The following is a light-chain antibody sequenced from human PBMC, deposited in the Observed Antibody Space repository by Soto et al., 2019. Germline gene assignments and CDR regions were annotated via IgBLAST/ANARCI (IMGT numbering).Light chain of an antibody. CDR2: GTS. CDR3: QHYGSTPRT. J-gene: IGKJ1*01. Sequence: ELVLTQSPGTLSLSPGERVTLSCRASESISNNYLAWYQQKPGQAPRLLIYGTSSRATGIPDRFGGSGSGTDFSLTISRLEPEDFAVYYCQHYGSTPRTFGQGTKV. V-gene: IGKV3-20*01. CDR1: ESISNNY.